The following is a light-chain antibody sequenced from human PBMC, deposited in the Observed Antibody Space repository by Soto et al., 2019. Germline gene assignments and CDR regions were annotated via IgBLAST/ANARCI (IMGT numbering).Light chain of an antibody. CDR2: YDD. Sequence: QSVLTQPPSVSEAPRQRVTISCSGSSSNIGNNAVNWYQQLPGKAPKLLIYYDDLLPSGVSDRFSGSKSGTSASLAISGLQSEDEADYYCAAWDDSLHGHYVFGTGTKLTVL. J-gene: IGLJ1*01. V-gene: IGLV1-36*01. CDR3: AAWDDSLHGHYV. CDR1: SSNIGNNA.